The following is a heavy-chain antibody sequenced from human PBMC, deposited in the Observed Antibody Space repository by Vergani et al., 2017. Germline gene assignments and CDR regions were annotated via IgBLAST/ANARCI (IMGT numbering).Heavy chain of an antibody. CDR3: ARGNCDFVYFDY. D-gene: IGHD1-1*01. J-gene: IGHJ4*02. Sequence: VQLQESGPGLVKPSQTLSLTCTVSGGSINSGGYYWSWIRQHPVKGLEWIGYIYYTGNTYYNPSLKSRVTISTDTSKQRFSLNLSSVTAADTAFYYCARGNCDFVYFDYWGQGTLVTVSS. CDR2: IYYTGNT. V-gene: IGHV4-31*03. CDR1: GGSINSGGYY.